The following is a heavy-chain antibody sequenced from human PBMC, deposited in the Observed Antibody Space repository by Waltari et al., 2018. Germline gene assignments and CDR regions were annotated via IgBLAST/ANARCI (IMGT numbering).Heavy chain of an antibody. CDR1: GFTFSSYA. Sequence: EVQLLESGGGLVQPGGSLRLSCAASGFTFSSYAMSWVRQAPGKGLEWVSRIWGSGAAIYYADAGKGRFTISRDNSKNTLYLQMISLRAEDTAVYYCAEAGLYVRDYYYDYSMGVWGQGTTVTVSS. J-gene: IGHJ6*02. CDR2: IWGSGAAI. CDR3: AEAGLYVRDYYYDYSMGV. D-gene: IGHD3-16*01. V-gene: IGHV3-23*01.